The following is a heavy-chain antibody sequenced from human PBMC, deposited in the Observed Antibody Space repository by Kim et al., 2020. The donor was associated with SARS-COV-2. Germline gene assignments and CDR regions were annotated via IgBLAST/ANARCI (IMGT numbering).Heavy chain of an antibody. CDR2: INHSGST. Sequence: SETLSLTCAVYGGSFSGYYWSWIRQPPGKGLEWIGEINHSGSTNYNPSLKSRVTITVDTSTNQFSLMLSSVTAADAAVYYCARVSVGGGVDPWGQGTLVTVSS. V-gene: IGHV4-34*01. CDR1: GGSFSGYY. CDR3: ARVSVGGGVDP. D-gene: IGHD3-16*01. J-gene: IGHJ5*02.